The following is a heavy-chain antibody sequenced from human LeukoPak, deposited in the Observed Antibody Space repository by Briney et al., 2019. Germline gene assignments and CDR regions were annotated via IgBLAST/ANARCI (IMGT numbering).Heavy chain of an antibody. CDR3: ARNYGGYSH. CDR1: GFTFSSYG. D-gene: IGHD4-23*01. Sequence: HPGGSLRLSCAASGFTFSSYGMHWVRQAPGKGLEWVANIQQDGSEQYYVDSVKGRFTISRDNAKNSLYLQMNSLRAEDTALYYCARNYGGYSHWGQGTLVTVSS. J-gene: IGHJ4*02. CDR2: IQQDGSEQ. V-gene: IGHV3-7*02.